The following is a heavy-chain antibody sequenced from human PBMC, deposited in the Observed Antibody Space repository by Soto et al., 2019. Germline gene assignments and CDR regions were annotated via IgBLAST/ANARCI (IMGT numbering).Heavy chain of an antibody. J-gene: IGHJ6*04. CDR3: ATGRISRGLDV. V-gene: IGHV4-59*12. CDR2: IYSRGNT. CDR1: GGTISSYY. Sequence: SETLSLTCCVSGGTISSYYWSWIRQPPGKGLEWIGYIYSRGNTSYNPSLKSRATILVDTSKNQFSLRLTSVTATDTAVYYCATGRISRGLDVWGKGTTVTVSS.